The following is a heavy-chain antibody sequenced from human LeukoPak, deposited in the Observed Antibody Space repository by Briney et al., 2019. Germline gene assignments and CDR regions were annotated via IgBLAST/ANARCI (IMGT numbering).Heavy chain of an antibody. D-gene: IGHD5-18*01. Sequence: GASVKVSCEASGYTFTSYVINWVRQVTGQGVEWMGWMNPANGNTDYAQKLQGRGTMTRDTSMSMPYMNLSGQVSDYTAGYYCVRRFTYGYPLDYWGQGTRITVSA. J-gene: IGHJ4*02. V-gene: IGHV1-8*01. CDR1: GYTFTSYV. CDR3: VRRFTYGYPLDY. CDR2: MNPANGNT.